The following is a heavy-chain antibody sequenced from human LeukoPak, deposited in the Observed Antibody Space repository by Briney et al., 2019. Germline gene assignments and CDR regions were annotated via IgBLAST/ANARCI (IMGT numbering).Heavy chain of an antibody. CDR2: IYYSGST. CDR3: ARAGTMVRGGGGYYYMDV. Sequence: SETLSLTCTVSGGSISSSTYYWGWIRQPPGKGLEWIGTIYYSGSTYYNPSLKSRVTISVDTSKNQFSLKLSSVTAADTAVYYCARAGTMVRGGGGYYYMDVWGKGTTVTVSS. D-gene: IGHD3-10*01. J-gene: IGHJ6*03. V-gene: IGHV4-39*07. CDR1: GGSISSSTYY.